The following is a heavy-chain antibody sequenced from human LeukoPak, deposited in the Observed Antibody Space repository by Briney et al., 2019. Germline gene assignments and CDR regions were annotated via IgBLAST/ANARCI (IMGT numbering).Heavy chain of an antibody. D-gene: IGHD6-19*01. V-gene: IGHV3-7*01. CDR2: IKQDGREK. CDR3: ARDEYSSGWPKGWGYYYYGMDV. Sequence: PGGSLRLAWAADGFTVSRYWMSWVRQAAGKGRGWVDNIKQDGREKKYVDCVEGRCTISRYNAKNPLYLQMNSLRAEDTAVYYCARDEYSSGWPKGWGYYYYGMDVWGQGTTVTVSS. J-gene: IGHJ6*02. CDR1: GFTVSRYW.